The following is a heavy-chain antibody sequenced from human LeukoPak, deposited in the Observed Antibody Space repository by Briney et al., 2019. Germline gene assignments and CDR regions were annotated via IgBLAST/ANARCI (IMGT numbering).Heavy chain of an antibody. CDR3: AKDPGYCSSTSCHGYADSFDV. D-gene: IGHD2-2*03. CDR1: GITFHRCV. J-gene: IGHJ4*02. CDR2: ISHDGSVE. Sequence: GGSLRLSCAASGITFHRCVMHWVRQAPGEGLEWVARISHDGSVENYADSVKGRFTISRDNSKNTLYLQMNSLKAEDTALYYCAKDPGYCSSTSCHGYADSFDVWGQGTLVTVSS. V-gene: IGHV3-30*18.